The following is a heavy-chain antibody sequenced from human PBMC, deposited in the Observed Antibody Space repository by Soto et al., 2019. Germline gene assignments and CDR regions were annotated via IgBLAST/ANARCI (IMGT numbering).Heavy chain of an antibody. CDR2: ISSSSSYI. Sequence: EVQLVESGGGLVKPGGSLRLYCAASGFTFSSYSMNWVRQAPGKGLEWVSSISSSSSYIYYADSVKGRFTISRDNAKKSLYLQMNSMRAEDMAVYYCARVSSAYCGGDCYSPYYFDYWGQGTLVTVSS. CDR3: ARVSSAYCGGDCYSPYYFDY. V-gene: IGHV3-21*01. D-gene: IGHD2-21*02. J-gene: IGHJ4*02. CDR1: GFTFSSYS.